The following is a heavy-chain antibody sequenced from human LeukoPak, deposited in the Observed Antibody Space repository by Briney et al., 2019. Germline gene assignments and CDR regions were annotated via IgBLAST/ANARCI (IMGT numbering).Heavy chain of an antibody. Sequence: SVKVSCKASGYTFTSYGISWVRQAPGQGLEWMGGIIPIFGTANYAQKFQGRVTITADESTSTAYMELSSLRSEDTAVYYCARDSPRQGYQLLSRSWLDYWGQGTLVTVSS. D-gene: IGHD2-2*01. J-gene: IGHJ4*02. CDR3: ARDSPRQGYQLLSRSWLDY. V-gene: IGHV1-69*13. CDR2: IIPIFGTA. CDR1: GYTFTSYG.